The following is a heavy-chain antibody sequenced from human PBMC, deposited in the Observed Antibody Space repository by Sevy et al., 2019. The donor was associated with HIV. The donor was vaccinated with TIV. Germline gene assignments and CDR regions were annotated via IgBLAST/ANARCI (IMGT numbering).Heavy chain of an antibody. CDR2: ISAYNGNT. Sequence: ASLKVSCKASGYTFTSYGISWVRQAPGQGLEWMGWISAYNGNTNYAQKLQGRVTMTTDTSTSTAYMELRSLRSDDTAVYYCARERSYYDFWSGYSRGQYYYHGMDVWGQGTTVTVSS. D-gene: IGHD3-3*01. CDR3: ARERSYYDFWSGYSRGQYYYHGMDV. CDR1: GYTFTSYG. J-gene: IGHJ6*02. V-gene: IGHV1-18*01.